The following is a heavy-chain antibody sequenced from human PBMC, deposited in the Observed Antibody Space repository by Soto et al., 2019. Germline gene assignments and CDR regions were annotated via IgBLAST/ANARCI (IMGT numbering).Heavy chain of an antibody. CDR2: ISYDGSNK. CDR1: GFTFSSYG. D-gene: IGHD6-13*01. Sequence: GGSLRLSCAASGFTFSSYGLHWVRQAPGQGLELVAVISYDGSNKYYADSVKGRFTISRDNSKNTLYLQMNSLRAEDTAVYYCAKGVTLAAAGTIDYWGQGT. V-gene: IGHV3-30*18. J-gene: IGHJ4*02. CDR3: AKGVTLAAAGTIDY.